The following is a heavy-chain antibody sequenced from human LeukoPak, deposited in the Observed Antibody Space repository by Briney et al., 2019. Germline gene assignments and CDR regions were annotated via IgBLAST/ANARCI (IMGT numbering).Heavy chain of an antibody. D-gene: IGHD6-13*01. CDR3: ARGIAAALRGYYMDV. CDR2: IYTSGST. J-gene: IGHJ6*03. CDR1: GAPINSYY. V-gene: IGHV4-4*07. Sequence: PSETLSLTCTVSGAPINSYYWNWIRQPAGKGLEWIGRIYTSGSTNYNPSLKSRVTILVDTSKNQFSLKLSSVTAADTAVYYCARGIAAALRGYYMDVWGKGTTVTVSS.